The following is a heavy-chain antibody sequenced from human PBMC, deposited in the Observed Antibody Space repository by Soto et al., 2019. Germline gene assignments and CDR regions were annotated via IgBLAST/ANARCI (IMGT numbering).Heavy chain of an antibody. V-gene: IGHV1-18*01. D-gene: IGHD3-10*01. CDR2: ISPYNGNT. Sequence: QVQLVQSGAEVKNPGASVKVSCKASGYTFTTYGISWVRQAPGQGLEWMGWISPYNGNTKYAQKLQGRVTMTTDTSTSTVYMELRSLRSDDTAVYFCARDRHYGSGGANWFDPWGQGTLVTVSS. J-gene: IGHJ5*02. CDR1: GYTFTTYG. CDR3: ARDRHYGSGGANWFDP.